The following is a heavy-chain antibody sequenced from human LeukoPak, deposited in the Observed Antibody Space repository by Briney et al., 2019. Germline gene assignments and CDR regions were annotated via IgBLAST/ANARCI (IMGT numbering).Heavy chain of an antibody. D-gene: IGHD4-17*01. J-gene: IGHJ4*02. CDR1: GGSFSGYY. V-gene: IGHV4-34*01. CDR2: INHSGST. CDR3: ASHMTTVTPGVDY. Sequence: SETLSLTCAVYGGSFSGYYWSWIRQPPGKGLEWIGEINHSGSTNYNPSLKSRVTISVDTSKNQFSLKLSSVTAADAAVYYCASHMTTVTPGVDYWGQGTLVTVSS.